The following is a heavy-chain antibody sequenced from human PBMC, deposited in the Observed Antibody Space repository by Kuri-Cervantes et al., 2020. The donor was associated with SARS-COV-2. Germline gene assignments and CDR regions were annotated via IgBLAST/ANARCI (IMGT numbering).Heavy chain of an antibody. CDR2: ISGSGGST. CDR3: ARDRGSGWYPIDY. Sequence: GGSLRLSCAASGFTFSSYAMSWVRQAPGKGLEWVSAISGSGGSTYYADSVKGRFTISRDNSKNTLYLQMNSLRAEDTAVYYCARDRGSGWYPIDYWGQGTLVTVSS. D-gene: IGHD6-19*01. J-gene: IGHJ4*02. CDR1: GFTFSSYA. V-gene: IGHV3-23*01.